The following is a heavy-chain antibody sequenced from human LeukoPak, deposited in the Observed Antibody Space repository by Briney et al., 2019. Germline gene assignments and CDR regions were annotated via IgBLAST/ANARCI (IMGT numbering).Heavy chain of an antibody. CDR1: GGSIRGNSHY. V-gene: IGHV4-39*01. CDR2: IYYSGST. Sequence: SETLSLICIVSGGSIRGNSHYWGWIRQPPGKGLEWIGSIYYSGSTHYNPSLKSRVTISVDTSKNQCSPRLSSMTAADTAVYYCARNCSSASCYGYFDFWGQGTLVTVSS. CDR3: ARNCSSASCYGYFDF. J-gene: IGHJ4*02. D-gene: IGHD2-2*01.